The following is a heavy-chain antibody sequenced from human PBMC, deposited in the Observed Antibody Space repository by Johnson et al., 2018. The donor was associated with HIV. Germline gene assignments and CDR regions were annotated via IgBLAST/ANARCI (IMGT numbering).Heavy chain of an antibody. D-gene: IGHD1-26*01. CDR1: GFTFSRYW. V-gene: IGHV3-30*03. Sequence: QVLLVESGGGVVRPGGSLRLSCAASGFTFSRYWMSWVRQAPGKGLEVVAVISYDGSNKYYAYSVKARFTISRVNSKNTLYLQMNSLRAEDTAVYYCARDKGGSYYAAFDIWGQGTMVTVSS. CDR2: ISYDGSNK. J-gene: IGHJ3*02. CDR3: ARDKGGSYYAAFDI.